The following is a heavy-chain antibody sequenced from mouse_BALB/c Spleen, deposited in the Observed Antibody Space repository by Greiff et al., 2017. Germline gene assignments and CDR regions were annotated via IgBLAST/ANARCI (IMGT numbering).Heavy chain of an antibody. J-gene: IGHJ4*01. CDR1: GFTFSSYT. D-gene: IGHD1-1*01. CDR2: ISNGGGST. CDR3: ARQRFITAMDY. Sequence: EVKVVESGGGLVQPGGSLKLSCAASGFTFSSYTMSWVRQTPEKRLEWVAYISNGGGSTYYPDTVKGRFTISRDNAKNTLYLQMSSLKSEDTAMYYCARQRFITAMDYWGQGTSVTVSS. V-gene: IGHV5-12-2*01.